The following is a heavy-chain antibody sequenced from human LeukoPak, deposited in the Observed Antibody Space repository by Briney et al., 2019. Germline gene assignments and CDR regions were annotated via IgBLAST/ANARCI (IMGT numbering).Heavy chain of an antibody. V-gene: IGHV3-48*04. J-gene: IGHJ4*02. Sequence: GGSLTLSCAASGFTFSSYSMNWARQAPGKGLEWVSYIDSSSSTIYYADSVKGRFTISRDNDKNSLYLQMKSLRAEDAAVYFCARPLDRTGYPSFDYWGLGTLVTVSS. CDR1: GFTFSSYS. D-gene: IGHD3/OR15-3a*01. CDR3: ARPLDRTGYPSFDY. CDR2: IDSSSSTI.